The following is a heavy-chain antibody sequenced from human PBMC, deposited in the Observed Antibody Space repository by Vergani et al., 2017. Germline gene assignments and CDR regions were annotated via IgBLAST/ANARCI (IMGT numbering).Heavy chain of an antibody. CDR3: ASPAGTSTCYQAFGCHFNV. Sequence: QVHLVQSGAEVKKPGSSVKVSCSLSGGDFRSSAFAWVRQAPGHGLQWVGGIIPVFGTPHYARQFQDRVTITADESTITVYMEMRSLVSTDTAVYFCASPAGTSTCYQAFGCHFNVWGQGTRVTVSS. CDR2: IIPVFGTP. V-gene: IGHV1-69*12. D-gene: IGHD2-2*01. CDR1: GGDFRSSA. J-gene: IGHJ3*01.